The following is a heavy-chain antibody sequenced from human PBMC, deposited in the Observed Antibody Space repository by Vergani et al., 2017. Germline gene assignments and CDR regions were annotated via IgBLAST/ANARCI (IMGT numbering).Heavy chain of an antibody. CDR3: ARQEQPHYYYYYGMDV. D-gene: IGHD6-13*01. CDR2: IYYSGST. V-gene: IGHV4-39*01. Sequence: QLQLQESGPGLVKPSETLSLTCTVSRGSISSSSYYWGWIRQPPGKGLEWIGSIYYSGSTYYNPSLKSRVTISVDTSKNQFSLKLSSVTAADTAVYYCARQEQPHYYYYYGMDVWGQGTTVTVSS. J-gene: IGHJ6*02. CDR1: RGSISSSSYY.